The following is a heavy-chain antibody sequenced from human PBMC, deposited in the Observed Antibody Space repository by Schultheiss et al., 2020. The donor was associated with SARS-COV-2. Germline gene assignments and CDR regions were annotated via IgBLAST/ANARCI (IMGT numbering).Heavy chain of an antibody. Sequence: SETLSLTCTVSGGSISSYYWSWIRQPPGKGLEWIGYIYYSGSTYYNPSLKSRVTISVDTSKNQFSLKLSSVTAADTAVYYCARTGAGSYWPRVNWFDPWGQGTLVTVSS. CDR1: GGSISSYY. D-gene: IGHD6-19*01. V-gene: IGHV4-59*04. CDR3: ARTGAGSYWPRVNWFDP. J-gene: IGHJ5*02. CDR2: IYYSGST.